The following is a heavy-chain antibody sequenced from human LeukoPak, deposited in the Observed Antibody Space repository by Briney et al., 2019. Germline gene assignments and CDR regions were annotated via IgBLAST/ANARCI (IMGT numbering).Heavy chain of an antibody. V-gene: IGHV4-30-4*01. CDR3: ARGGYDSSAYYLPYFDY. CDR2: IYYSGST. Sequence: MTSETLSLTCAVYGGSFSGYYWSWIRQPPGKGLEWIGYIYYSGSTDYNPSLKSRVTISGDTSKNQFSLRLSSVTAADTAVYYCARGGYDSSAYYLPYFDYWGQGTLVTVSS. J-gene: IGHJ4*02. CDR1: GGSFSGYY. D-gene: IGHD3-22*01.